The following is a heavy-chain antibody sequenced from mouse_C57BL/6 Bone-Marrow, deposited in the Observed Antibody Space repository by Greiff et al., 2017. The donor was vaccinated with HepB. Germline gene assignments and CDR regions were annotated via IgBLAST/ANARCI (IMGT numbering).Heavy chain of an antibody. V-gene: IGHV5-17*01. J-gene: IGHJ2*01. CDR3: ARERDFYYFDY. Sequence: EVQGVESGGGLVKPGGSLKLSCAASGFTFSDYGMPWVRQAPEKGLEWVAYISSGSSTIYYADTVKGRFTISRDNAKNTLFLQMTSLRSEDTAMYYGARERDFYYFDYWGQGTTLTVSS. CDR1: GFTFSDYG. CDR2: ISSGSSTI.